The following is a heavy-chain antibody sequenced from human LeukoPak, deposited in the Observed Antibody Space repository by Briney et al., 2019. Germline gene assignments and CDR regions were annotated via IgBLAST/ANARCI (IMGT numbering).Heavy chain of an antibody. Sequence: SETLSLTCTVSGGSISSGSYYWSWIRQPAGKGLEWIGRIYTSGSTNYNPSLKSRVTISVDTSKNQFSLKLSSVTAADTAVYYCARYYYGSGSYYNRLNWFDPWGQGTLVTVSS. D-gene: IGHD3-10*01. CDR3: ARYYYGSGSYYNRLNWFDP. V-gene: IGHV4-61*02. J-gene: IGHJ5*02. CDR2: IYTSGST. CDR1: GGSISSGSYY.